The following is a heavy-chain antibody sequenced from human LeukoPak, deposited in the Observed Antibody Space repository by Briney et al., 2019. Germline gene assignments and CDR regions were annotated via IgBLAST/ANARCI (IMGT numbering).Heavy chain of an antibody. CDR3: ARARTLLDFDY. J-gene: IGHJ4*02. V-gene: IGHV4-61*02. D-gene: IGHD2-15*01. Sequence: SETLSLTCTVSGGSISSGSYYWSWIRQPAGKGLEWIGRIYTSGSTNYNPSLKSRVTISVDTSKNQFSLKLSSVTAADTAVYYCARARTLLDFDYWGQGTLVTVSS. CDR1: GGSISSGSYY. CDR2: IYTSGST.